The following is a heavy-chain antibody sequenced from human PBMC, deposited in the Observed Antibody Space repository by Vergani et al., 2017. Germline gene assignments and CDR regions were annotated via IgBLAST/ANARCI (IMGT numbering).Heavy chain of an antibody. CDR3: ARSSSGYPDPFDI. CDR2: ISSSGGST. CDR1: GFTFSSYA. D-gene: IGHD3-22*01. J-gene: IGHJ3*02. Sequence: EVQLVESGGGLVQPGGSLRLSCAASGFTFSSYAMSWVRQAPGKGLEWVSAISSSGGSTYYADSVKGRFTISRDNSKNTLYLQMNSLRAEDTAVYYCARSSSGYPDPFDIWGQGTMVTVSS. V-gene: IGHV3-23*04.